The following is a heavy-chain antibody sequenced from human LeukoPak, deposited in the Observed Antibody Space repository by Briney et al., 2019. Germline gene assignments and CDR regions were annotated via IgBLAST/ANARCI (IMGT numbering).Heavy chain of an antibody. J-gene: IGHJ4*02. Sequence: PGRSLRLSCAASGFTFSSYGMHWVRQAPGKGLEWVAVISYDGSNKYYADSVKGRFTISRDNSKNTLYLQMNSLRAEDTAVYYCAKDGGGYDYFVYWGQGTLVTVSS. CDR3: AKDGGGYDYFVY. CDR1: GFTFSSYG. CDR2: ISYDGSNK. D-gene: IGHD5-12*01. V-gene: IGHV3-30*18.